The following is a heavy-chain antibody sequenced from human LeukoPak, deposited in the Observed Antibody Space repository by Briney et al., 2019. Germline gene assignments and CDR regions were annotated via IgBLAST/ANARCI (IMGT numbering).Heavy chain of an antibody. CDR3: ARGGFYYGVDV. Sequence: PSETLSLTCAVSGGSISSGVYSWRWIRQPPGKGLEWIGYIYHSGSTYYNPSLKSRVTISVDKSKNQFSLRLSSVTAADTAVYYCARGGFYYGVDVWGQGTTVTVSS. V-gene: IGHV4-30-2*01. CDR1: GGSISSGVYS. J-gene: IGHJ6*02. D-gene: IGHD5-12*01. CDR2: IYHSGST.